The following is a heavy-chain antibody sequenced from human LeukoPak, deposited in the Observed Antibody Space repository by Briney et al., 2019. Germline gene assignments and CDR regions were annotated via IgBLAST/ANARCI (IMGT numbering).Heavy chain of an antibody. CDR2: IKEDGTKQ. V-gene: IGHV3-7*01. D-gene: IGHD2-15*01. CDR1: GITLSHYW. CDR3: ARPIYCSGGTCSFDY. Sequence: GGSLRLSCAASGITLSHYWMTWVRQAPGKGLEWVANIKEDGTKQYYVDSVKGRFTISRDNAKNSLYLQMNSLRAEDTAVYYCARPIYCSGGTCSFDYWGQGTLVTVSS. J-gene: IGHJ4*02.